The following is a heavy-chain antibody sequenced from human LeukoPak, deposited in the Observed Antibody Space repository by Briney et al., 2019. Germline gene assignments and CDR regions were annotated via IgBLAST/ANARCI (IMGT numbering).Heavy chain of an antibody. CDR3: AVLDSSGFPDY. Sequence: KAGGSLRLSCAASGFTFSSYSMNWVRQAPGKGLEWVSSISSSSTYIYYADSVKGRLTISRDNAKNSLYLQMNSLRAEDTAVYCCAVLDSSGFPDYWGQGTLVTVSS. J-gene: IGHJ4*02. CDR2: ISSSSTYI. D-gene: IGHD3-22*01. CDR1: GFTFSSYS. V-gene: IGHV3-21*01.